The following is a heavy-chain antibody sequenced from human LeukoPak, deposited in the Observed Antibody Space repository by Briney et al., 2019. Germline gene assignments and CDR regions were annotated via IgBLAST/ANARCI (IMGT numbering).Heavy chain of an antibody. V-gene: IGHV4-4*07. J-gene: IGHJ6*03. Sequence: SETLSLTCTVSGGSISSYYWSWIRQPAGKGLEWIGRIYTSGSTNYNPSLKSRVTMSVDTSKNQFSLKLSSVTAADTAVYYCARDPSIAAAGTRPYYYYYMDVWGKGTTVTFSS. D-gene: IGHD6-13*01. CDR2: IYTSGST. CDR1: GGSISSYY. CDR3: ARDPSIAAAGTRPYYYYYMDV.